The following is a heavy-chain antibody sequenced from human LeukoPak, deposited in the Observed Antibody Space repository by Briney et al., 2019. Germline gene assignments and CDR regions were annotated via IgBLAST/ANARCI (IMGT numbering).Heavy chain of an antibody. D-gene: IGHD2-8*01. V-gene: IGHV4-4*07. CDR2: IYTSGST. CDR1: GGFISSHY. Sequence: PSETLSLTCTVSGGFISSHYWSWIRQPAGKGLEWIGRIYTSGSTNYNPSLKSRVTMSVDTSKNQFSLKLSSVTAADTAVYYCARGRIEINGAFAGFDPWGQGTLVTVSS. CDR3: ARGRIEINGAFAGFDP. J-gene: IGHJ5*02.